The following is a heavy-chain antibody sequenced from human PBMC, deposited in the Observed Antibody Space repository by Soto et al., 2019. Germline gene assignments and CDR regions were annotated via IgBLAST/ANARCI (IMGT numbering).Heavy chain of an antibody. CDR3: TTDPEGYCSSTSCLSYGMDV. CDR2: IKSKTDGGTT. CDR1: GFTFSNAW. J-gene: IGHJ6*02. D-gene: IGHD2-2*01. Sequence: TGGSLRLSCAASGFTFSNAWMNWVRQAPGKGLEWVGRIKSKTDGGTTDYAAPVKGRFTISRDDSKNTLYLQMNSLKTEDTAVYYCTTDPEGYCSSTSCLSYGMDVWGQGTTVTVSS. V-gene: IGHV3-15*07.